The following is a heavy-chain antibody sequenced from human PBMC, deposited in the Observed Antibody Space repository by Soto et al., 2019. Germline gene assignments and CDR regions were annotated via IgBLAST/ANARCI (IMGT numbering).Heavy chain of an antibody. J-gene: IGHJ4*02. CDR1: GYTFTSYD. CDR3: ARKGAVGETSYFDY. CDR2: ISAYNGDT. Sequence: GASVKVSCKASGYTFTSYDINWVRQAPGQGLEWMGRISAYNGDTDNAQNLQGRLTMTKDTSTSTAYMELRSLTSDDTAVYYCARKGAVGETSYFDYWGQGTLVTVSS. V-gene: IGHV1-18*01. D-gene: IGHD1-26*01.